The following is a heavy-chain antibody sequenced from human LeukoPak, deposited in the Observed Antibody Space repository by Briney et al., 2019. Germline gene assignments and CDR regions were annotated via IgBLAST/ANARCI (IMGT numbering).Heavy chain of an antibody. D-gene: IGHD6-25*01. V-gene: IGHV1-24*01. CDR1: GYTLTELS. Sequence: ASVKVSCKVSGYTLTELSMHWVRQAPGKGLEWMGGFDPEDGETIYAQKFQGRVTMTEDTSTDTAYMELSSLRSEDTAVYYCATDPTSSGWLDYWGQGTLVTVSS. J-gene: IGHJ4*02. CDR2: FDPEDGET. CDR3: ATDPTSSGWLDY.